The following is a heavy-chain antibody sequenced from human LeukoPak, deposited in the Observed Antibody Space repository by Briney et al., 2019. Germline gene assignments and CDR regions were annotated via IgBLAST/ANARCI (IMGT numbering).Heavy chain of an antibody. V-gene: IGHV4-59*01. CDR2: IFHSGGS. Sequence: PSETLSLTCTVSGDSTNNFHWSWIRQPPGKGLEWIGHIFHSGGSKYNPSLKNRATISTDMSKNVLSLELTSVTAADTAVYYCARLLPSAFYHGMDVWGQGTTVTGSS. CDR3: ARLLPSAFYHGMDV. CDR1: GDSTNNFH. J-gene: IGHJ6*02. D-gene: IGHD3-16*01.